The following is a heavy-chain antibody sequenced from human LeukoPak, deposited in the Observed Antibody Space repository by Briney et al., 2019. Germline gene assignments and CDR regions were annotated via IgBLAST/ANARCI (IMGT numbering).Heavy chain of an antibody. D-gene: IGHD1-7*01. J-gene: IGHJ5*01. CDR1: GFTFSSFG. CDR3: VRGVGVSRFNYLDP. Sequence: GGSLRLSCAASGFTFSSFGMHWVRQAPGKGLEWVAVIWYDASNKYYVDSVKGRFTISRDNSKNTLYLQMNSLRDDDTAVYYCVRGVGVSRFNYLDPWGQGSLVIVSS. CDR2: IWYDASNK. V-gene: IGHV3-33*01.